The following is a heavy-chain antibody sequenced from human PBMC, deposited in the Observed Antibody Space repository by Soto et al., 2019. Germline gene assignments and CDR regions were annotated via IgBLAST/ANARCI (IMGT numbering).Heavy chain of an antibody. V-gene: IGHV3-48*01. CDR2: ISSSGTTI. J-gene: IGHJ4*02. CDR3: SSLPVETSNQLDY. Sequence: EVQLVDSGGGLVQPGGSLRLSCVASGFTFTTYSMNWVRQAPGKGLEWVSYISSSGTTIYYADSVKGRFTISRDNAKNSLFLQLNSMSAEDMAVYYASSLPVETSNQLDYWGQGTLVTVSS. CDR1: GFTFTTYS. D-gene: IGHD1-1*01.